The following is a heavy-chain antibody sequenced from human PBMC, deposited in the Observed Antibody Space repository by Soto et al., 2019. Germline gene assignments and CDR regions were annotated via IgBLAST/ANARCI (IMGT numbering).Heavy chain of an antibody. CDR1: GGSISSGGYY. D-gene: IGHD3-22*01. V-gene: IGHV4-31*03. Sequence: QVQLQESGPGLVKPSQTLSLTCTVSGGSISSGGYYWSWIRQHPGKGLELIGYIYYSGSTYYNPSLKSRVTISVDTSKNQFSLKLSSVTAAATAVYYCARDNSSDPPAWFDPWGQGTLVTVAS. CDR2: IYYSGST. J-gene: IGHJ5*02. CDR3: ARDNSSDPPAWFDP.